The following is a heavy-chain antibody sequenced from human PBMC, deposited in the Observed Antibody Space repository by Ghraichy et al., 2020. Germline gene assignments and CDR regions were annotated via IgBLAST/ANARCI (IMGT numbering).Heavy chain of an antibody. CDR1: DVSISSSNSYY. J-gene: IGHJ4*02. V-gene: IGHV4-39*01. CDR2: IYYTGSP. D-gene: IGHD4-23*01. CDR3: AKHFAVNSAWGFDY. Sequence: SETLSLTCTVSDVSISSSNSYYWGWILQPPGKGLEWIGSIYYTGSPDYYNPSLKTLVTISVDTSRNQLSLKLTSVTAADTAVYYVAKHFAVNSAWGFDYWGPGTLLTVSS.